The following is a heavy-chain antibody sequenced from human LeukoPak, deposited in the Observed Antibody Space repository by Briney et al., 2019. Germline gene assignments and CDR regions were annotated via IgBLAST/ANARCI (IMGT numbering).Heavy chain of an antibody. Sequence: GGSLRLSCAASGFTFSSYGMHWVRQAPGKGLEWVAFIRYDGSNKYYADSVKGRFTISRDNSKNTLYLQMNSLRAEDTAVYYCAKDHGSDPYYMDVWGKGTTVTISS. J-gene: IGHJ6*03. CDR2: IRYDGSNK. V-gene: IGHV3-30*02. CDR1: GFTFSSYG. D-gene: IGHD3-10*01. CDR3: AKDHGSDPYYMDV.